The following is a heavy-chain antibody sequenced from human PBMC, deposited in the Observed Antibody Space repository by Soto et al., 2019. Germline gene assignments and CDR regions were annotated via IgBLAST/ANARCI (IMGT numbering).Heavy chain of an antibody. Sequence: TVSGGSVSSGSYYWSWIRQPPGKGLEWIGYIYYSGSTNYNPSLKSRVTISVDTSKNQFSLKLSSVTAADTAVYYCATETTVTTYFDYWGQGTLVTVSS. CDR2: IYYSGST. D-gene: IGHD4-17*01. V-gene: IGHV4-61*01. CDR1: GGSVSSGSYY. CDR3: ATETTVTTYFDY. J-gene: IGHJ4*02.